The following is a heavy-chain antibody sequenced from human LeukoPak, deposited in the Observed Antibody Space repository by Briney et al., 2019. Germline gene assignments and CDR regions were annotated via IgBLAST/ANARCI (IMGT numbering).Heavy chain of an antibody. CDR3: ARDGGSYSYGYVSAIEDY. V-gene: IGHV4-38-2*02. CDR1: GYSISSGYY. CDR2: IYHSGST. J-gene: IGHJ4*02. Sequence: PSETLSLTCTVSGYSISSGYYWGWIRQPPGKGLEWIGSIYHSGSTYYNPSLKSRVTISVDTSKNQFSLKLSSVTAADTAVYYCARDGGSYSYGYVSAIEDYWGQGTLVTVSS. D-gene: IGHD5-18*01.